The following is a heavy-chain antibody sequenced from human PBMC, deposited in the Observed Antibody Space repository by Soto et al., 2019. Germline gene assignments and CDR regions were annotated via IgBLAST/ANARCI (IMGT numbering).Heavy chain of an antibody. CDR2: INPSGGST. J-gene: IGHJ4*02. CDR1: GYTFTSYY. D-gene: IGHD3-22*01. Sequence: QVQLVQSGAEVKKPGASVKVSCKTSGYTFTSYYIHWVRQAPGQGLEWMGIINPSGGSTTYAQKFQGSLTVTTDTSTTTDYMELSSLRSEDTAVYFCALSSGYYLGFDYWGQGTLVTVSS. V-gene: IGHV1-46*01. CDR3: ALSSGYYLGFDY.